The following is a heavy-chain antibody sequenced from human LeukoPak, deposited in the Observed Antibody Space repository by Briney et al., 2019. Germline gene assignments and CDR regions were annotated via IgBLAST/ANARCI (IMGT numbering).Heavy chain of an antibody. CDR2: IDHREST. J-gene: IGHJ6*02. V-gene: IGHV4-34*01. CDR1: GGSFSDYY. CDR3: ASRMYYYYGTDV. Sequence: SETLSLTCAVYGGSFSDYYWSWIRQPPGKGLEWIGEIDHRESTTYNPSLKSRVTISVDTSKNQFSLKLNSVTAADTAVYYCASRMYYYYGTDVWGQGTTVIVSS.